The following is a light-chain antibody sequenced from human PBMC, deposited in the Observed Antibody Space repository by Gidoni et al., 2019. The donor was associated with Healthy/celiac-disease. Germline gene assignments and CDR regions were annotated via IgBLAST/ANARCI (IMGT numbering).Light chain of an antibody. CDR1: NLGDKY. Sequence: SYELPQPHSVSVSPGQTASITCSGDNLGDKYACWYQQKPGQSPVLVIYQDSKRPSGIPERFSGSNSGNTATLTISGTQAMDEADYYCQAWDSSISVFGTGTKVTVL. J-gene: IGLJ1*01. CDR2: QDS. V-gene: IGLV3-1*01. CDR3: QAWDSSISV.